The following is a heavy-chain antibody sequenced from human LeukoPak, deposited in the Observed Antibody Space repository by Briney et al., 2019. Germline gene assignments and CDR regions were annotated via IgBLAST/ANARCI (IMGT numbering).Heavy chain of an antibody. Sequence: GGFLRLSCAASGFTFSSYAMSWVRQAPGKGLEWVSGINSSGGSTYYADSVEGRFTISRDNSKNTVYLQMNSLRAEDTAVYYCAKGKYSSGWYIDYWGQGTLVTVSS. D-gene: IGHD6-19*01. J-gene: IGHJ4*02. V-gene: IGHV3-23*01. CDR3: AKGKYSSGWYIDY. CDR2: INSSGGST. CDR1: GFTFSSYA.